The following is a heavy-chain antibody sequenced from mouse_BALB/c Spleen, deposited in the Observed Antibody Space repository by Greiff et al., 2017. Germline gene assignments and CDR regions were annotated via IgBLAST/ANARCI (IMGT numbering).Heavy chain of an antibody. Sequence: QVQLQQSGAELVRPGASVKLSCKASGYTFTSYWINWVKQRPGQGLEWIGNIYPSDSYTNYNQKFKDKATLTVDKSSSTAYMQLSSPTSEDSAVYYCTRSGYYAMDYWGQGTSVTVSS. J-gene: IGHJ4*01. CDR3: TRSGYYAMDY. CDR2: IYPSDSYT. V-gene: IGHV1-69*02. CDR1: GYTFTSYW.